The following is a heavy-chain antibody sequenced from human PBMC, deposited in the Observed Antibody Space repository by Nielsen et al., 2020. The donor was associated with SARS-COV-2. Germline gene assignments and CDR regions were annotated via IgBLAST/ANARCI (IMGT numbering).Heavy chain of an antibody. CDR3: ARDPVLRYFDWYSARGDAFDI. V-gene: IGHV4-31*03. CDR1: GGSVSSGSYY. Sequence: SETLSLTCTVSGGSVSSGSYYWSWIRQPPGKGLEWIGYIYYSGSTYYNPSLKSRVTISVDTSKNQFSLKLSSVTAADTAVYYCARDPVLRYFDWYSARGDAFDIWGQGTMVTVSS. D-gene: IGHD3-9*01. CDR2: IYYSGST. J-gene: IGHJ3*02.